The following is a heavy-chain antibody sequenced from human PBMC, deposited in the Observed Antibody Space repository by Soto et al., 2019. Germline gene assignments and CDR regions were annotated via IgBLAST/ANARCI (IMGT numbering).Heavy chain of an antibody. CDR1: GFPFSSYG. D-gene: IGHD3-16*02. Sequence: GGSLRLSCAASGFPFSSYGMHWVRQAPGKGLEWVAVISYDGSNKFYAGSVKGRFTISRDNSKNTLYLQMNSLRAEDTAVYYCASTFGGVIVNPTYFDYWGQGTLVTVSS. CDR2: ISYDGSNK. V-gene: IGHV3-30*03. J-gene: IGHJ4*02. CDR3: ASTFGGVIVNPTYFDY.